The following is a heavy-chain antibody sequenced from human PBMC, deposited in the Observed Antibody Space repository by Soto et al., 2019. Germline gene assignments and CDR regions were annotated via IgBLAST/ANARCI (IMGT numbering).Heavy chain of an antibody. CDR3: ARDAQLSWHRWFDP. D-gene: IGHD3-10*01. J-gene: IGHJ5*02. Sequence: PSETLSLTCTVSGGSVSSDNYYWNWIRQPPGKGLEWIGYIFDSGSTNYNPSLKSRVTISVDTSKNQFSLKVISVTAADTAVYYCARDAQLSWHRWFDPWGQGTLVTVSS. CDR2: IFDSGST. V-gene: IGHV4-61*01. CDR1: GGSVSSDNYY.